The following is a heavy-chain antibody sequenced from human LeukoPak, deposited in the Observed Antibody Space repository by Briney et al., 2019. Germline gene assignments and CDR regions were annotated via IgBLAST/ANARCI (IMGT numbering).Heavy chain of an antibody. CDR3: ARATPGYISIFGVVTRGAFDY. Sequence: GASVKVSCKASGYTFTSYDINWVRQATGQGLEWMGWMNPNSGNTGYAQKFQGRVTITRNTSIGTAYMELSSRRSEDTAVYYCARATPGYISIFGVVTRGAFDYWGQGTLVTVSS. J-gene: IGHJ4*02. CDR1: GYTFTSYD. D-gene: IGHD3-3*01. V-gene: IGHV1-8*03. CDR2: MNPNSGNT.